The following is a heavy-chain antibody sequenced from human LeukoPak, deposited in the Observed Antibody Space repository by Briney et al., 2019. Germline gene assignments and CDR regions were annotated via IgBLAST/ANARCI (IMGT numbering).Heavy chain of an antibody. J-gene: IGHJ4*02. V-gene: IGHV3-30*18. CDR2: ISYDGSNK. D-gene: IGHD3-9*01. CDR1: GFTFSTYG. CDR3: AKDLGVRYFDWLIPGSDY. Sequence: GGSLRLSCAGSGFTFSTYGMHWVRQAPGKGLEWVAVISYDGSNKYYADSVKGRFTISRDNSKNTLYLQMNSLRAEDTAVYYCAKDLGVRYFDWLIPGSDYWGQGTLVTVSS.